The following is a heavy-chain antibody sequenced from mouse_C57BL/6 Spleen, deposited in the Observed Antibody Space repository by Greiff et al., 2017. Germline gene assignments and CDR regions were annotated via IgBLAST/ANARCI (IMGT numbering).Heavy chain of an antibody. J-gene: IGHJ2*01. CDR2: IDPSGSYT. D-gene: IGHD2-3*01. CDR1: GYTFTSYW. V-gene: IGHV1-69*01. CDR3: ARKNDRYPYFDY. Sequence: QVQLQQPGAELVMPGASVKLSCKASGYTFTSYWMPWVKQRPGQGLEWIGEIDPSGSYTNYNQKFKGKPTLTVDNSSSTAYMHLSSLTSEDSAVFDSARKNDRYPYFDYRGQGTTLTASS.